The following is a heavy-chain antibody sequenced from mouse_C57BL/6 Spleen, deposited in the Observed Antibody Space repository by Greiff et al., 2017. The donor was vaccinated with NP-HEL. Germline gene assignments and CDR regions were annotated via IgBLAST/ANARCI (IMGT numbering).Heavy chain of an antibody. V-gene: IGHV1-52*01. J-gene: IGHJ2*01. D-gene: IGHD1-1*01. CDR1: GYTFTSYW. CDR3: ARRGTVVATGDFDY. Sequence: VQLKQPGAELVRPGSSVKLSCKASGYTFTSYWMHWVKQRPIQGLEWIGNIDPSDSETHYNQKFKDKATLTVDKSSSTAYMQLSSLTSEDSAVYYCARRGTVVATGDFDYWGQGTTLTVSS. CDR2: IDPSDSET.